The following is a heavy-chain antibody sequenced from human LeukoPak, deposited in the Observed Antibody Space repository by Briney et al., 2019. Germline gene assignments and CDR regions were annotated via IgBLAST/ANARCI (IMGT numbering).Heavy chain of an antibody. CDR3: ARSSGPGTVDY. V-gene: IGHV3-7*04. J-gene: IGHJ4*02. CDR1: GFTVSSYW. CDR2: IKAEGSEK. D-gene: IGHD1-26*01. Sequence: PGGSLRLACVASGFTVSSYWMSWVRQAPGKGREWVANIKAEGSEKYYVDSVNGRFTIYREKGENSVYLQMNSLRAEDTAVYYCARSSGPGTVDYWGQGTLITVSS.